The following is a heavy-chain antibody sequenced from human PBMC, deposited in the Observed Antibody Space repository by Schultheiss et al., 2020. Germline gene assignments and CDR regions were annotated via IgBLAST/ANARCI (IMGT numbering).Heavy chain of an antibody. CDR1: GFTVSSNY. D-gene: IGHD6-19*01. CDR3: AKELIAVAGTEPYYFDY. J-gene: IGHJ4*02. CDR2: ISGSGGST. Sequence: GGSLRLSCAASGFTVSSNYMSWVRQAPGKGLEWVSAISGSGGSTYYADSVKGRFTISRDNSKNTLYLQMNSLRAEDTAVYYCAKELIAVAGTEPYYFDYWGQGTLVTVSS. V-gene: IGHV3-23*01.